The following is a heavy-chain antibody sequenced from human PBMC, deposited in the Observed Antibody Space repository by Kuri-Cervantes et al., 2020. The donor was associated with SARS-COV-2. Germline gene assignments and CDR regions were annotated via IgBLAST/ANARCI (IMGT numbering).Heavy chain of an antibody. CDR3: SLTAIRFRSKTMFDY. J-gene: IGHJ4*02. V-gene: IGHV3-49*03. CDR1: GFTFGDYA. D-gene: IGHD2-21*02. Sequence: GESLKISCTASGFTFGDYATGWFRQAPGKGLEWVGFITSKAYGGTTEYAASVKGRFTISRDDSKSIAYLQMNSLKTEDTAVYYCSLTAIRFRSKTMFDYWGQGTLVTVSS. CDR2: ITSKAYGGTT.